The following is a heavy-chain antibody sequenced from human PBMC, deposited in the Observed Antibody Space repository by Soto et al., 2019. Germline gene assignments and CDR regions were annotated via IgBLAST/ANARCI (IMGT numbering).Heavy chain of an antibody. CDR3: AKESRITMIVVVINGYFDY. V-gene: IGHV3-23*01. CDR1: GFTFSDYY. Sequence: PGGSLRLSCAASGFTFSDYYMSWVRQAPGKGLEWVSAISGSGGSTYYADSVKGRFTISRDNSKNTLYLQMNSLRAEDTAVYYCAKESRITMIVVVINGYFDYWGQGTLVTVSS. CDR2: ISGSGGST. J-gene: IGHJ4*02. D-gene: IGHD3-22*01.